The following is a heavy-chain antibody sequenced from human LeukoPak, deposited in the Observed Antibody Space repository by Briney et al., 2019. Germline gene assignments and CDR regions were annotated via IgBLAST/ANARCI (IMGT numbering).Heavy chain of an antibody. CDR1: GYSFTSYW. CDR3: ARLPGIVATIERYFDY. CDR2: IYPGDSDT. D-gene: IGHD5-12*01. Sequence: GESLKISCKGSGYSFTSYWIGWVRQMPGKGLEWMGIIYPGDSDTRYSPSFQGQATISADKSISTAYLQWSSLKASDTAMYYCARLPGIVATIERYFDYWGQGTLVTVSS. J-gene: IGHJ4*02. V-gene: IGHV5-51*01.